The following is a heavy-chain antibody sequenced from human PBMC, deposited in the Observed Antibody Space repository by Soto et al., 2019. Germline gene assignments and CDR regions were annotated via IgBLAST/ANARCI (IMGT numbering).Heavy chain of an antibody. CDR2: ISAYNGNT. V-gene: IGHV1-18*01. Sequence: ASVKVSCKASGYTFTSYGISWVRQAPGQGLEWMGWISAYNGNTNYAQKLQGRVTMTTDTSTSTAYMELRSLRSDDTAVYYCARAGLRDIVVVVAANWFDPWGQGTLVTVSS. J-gene: IGHJ5*02. CDR3: ARAGLRDIVVVVAANWFDP. D-gene: IGHD2-15*01. CDR1: GYTFTSYG.